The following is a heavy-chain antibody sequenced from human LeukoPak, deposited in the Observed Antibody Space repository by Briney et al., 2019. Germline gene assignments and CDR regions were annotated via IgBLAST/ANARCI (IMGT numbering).Heavy chain of an antibody. V-gene: IGHV1-69*13. Sequence: SVKVSCRASGGTFSRYAISWVRQAPGQGLEWMGGIIPIFGTANYAQKFQGRVTITADESTSTAYMEMSSLRSEDTAVYYCARSPGGDPRGRLDHWGQGTLVTVSS. D-gene: IGHD3-16*01. CDR3: ARSPGGDPRGRLDH. CDR2: IIPIFGTA. CDR1: GGTFSRYA. J-gene: IGHJ4*02.